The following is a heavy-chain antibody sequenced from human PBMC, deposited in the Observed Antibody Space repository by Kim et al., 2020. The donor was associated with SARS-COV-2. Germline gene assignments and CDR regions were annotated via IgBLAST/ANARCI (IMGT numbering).Heavy chain of an antibody. J-gene: IGHJ6*02. CDR3: ARSRELDV. Sequence: RNTMYAHYVTGRFNVSRAHAKNTLYLQMNSLRAEDTAVYYCARSRELDVWGQGTTVTVSS. D-gene: IGHD2-2*01. CDR2: RNT. V-gene: IGHV3-74*03.